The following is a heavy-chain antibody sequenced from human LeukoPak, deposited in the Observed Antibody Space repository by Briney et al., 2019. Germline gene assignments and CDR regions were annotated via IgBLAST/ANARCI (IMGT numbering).Heavy chain of an antibody. J-gene: IGHJ3*02. D-gene: IGHD3-9*01. Sequence: GGSLRLSCAASGFTFSSYWMSWVRQAPGKGLEWVANIKQDGSEKYYVDSVKGRFTISRDNAKNSLYLQMNSLRAEDTAVYYCARRTFKVLRYFDWLPEPDAFDIWGQGTMVTVSS. CDR2: IKQDGSEK. CDR1: GFTFSSYW. V-gene: IGHV3-7*01. CDR3: ARRTFKVLRYFDWLPEPDAFDI.